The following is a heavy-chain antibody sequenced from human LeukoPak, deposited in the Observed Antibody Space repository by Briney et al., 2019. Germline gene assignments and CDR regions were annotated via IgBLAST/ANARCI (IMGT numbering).Heavy chain of an antibody. CDR3: ARDVLFDP. CDR2: IYYSGST. CDR1: GGSIGSYY. J-gene: IGHJ5*02. Sequence: PSETLSLTCTVSGGSIGSYYWSWIRQPPGKGLEWIGYIYYSGSTNYNPSLKSRVTISVDTSKNQFSLKLSSVTAADTAVYYCARDVLFDPWGQGTLVTVSS. V-gene: IGHV4-59*01.